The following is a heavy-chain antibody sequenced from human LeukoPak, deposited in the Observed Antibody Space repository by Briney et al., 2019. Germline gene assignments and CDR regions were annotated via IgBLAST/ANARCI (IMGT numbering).Heavy chain of an antibody. CDR3: ARSQDADYDFWSGYYTPSFYY. V-gene: IGHV3-20*04. Sequence: PGGSLRLSCAVSGLTFEDYEMTWVRQVPGKGLEWVSAMNWNGDSRTYADSVKGRFTISRDNAKNSLYLQMNSLRAEDTAVYYCARSQDADYDFWSGYYTPSFYYWGQGTLVTVSS. J-gene: IGHJ4*02. CDR1: GLTFEDYE. CDR2: MNWNGDSR. D-gene: IGHD3-3*01.